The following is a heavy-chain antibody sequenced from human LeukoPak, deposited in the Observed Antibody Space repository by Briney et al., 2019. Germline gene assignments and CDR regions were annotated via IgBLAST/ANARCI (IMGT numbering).Heavy chain of an antibody. J-gene: IGHJ4*02. D-gene: IGHD4-17*01. V-gene: IGHV4-30-4*07. CDR1: GGSISSGGYS. CDR2: IYYSGST. CDR3: ARDRGFYGDYPYFDY. Sequence: SETLSLTCAVSGGSISSGGYSWSWIRQPPGKGLEWIGYIYYSGSTYYNPSLKSRVTISVDTSKNQFSLKLSSVTAADTAVYYCARDRGFYGDYPYFDYWGQGTLVTVSS.